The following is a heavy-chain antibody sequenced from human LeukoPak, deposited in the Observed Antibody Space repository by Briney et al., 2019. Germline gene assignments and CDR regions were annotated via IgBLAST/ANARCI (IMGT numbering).Heavy chain of an antibody. J-gene: IGHJ1*01. CDR2: INHSGST. D-gene: IGHD2-21*02. V-gene: IGHV4-39*07. Sequence: PSETLSLTCSVSGDSISSGSSYWGWIRQPPGKGLEWIGEINHSGSTNYNPSLKSRVTISVDTSKYQFSLKLSSVTAADTAVYYCARLKISSWYGRGDCYSSCQHWGQGTLVTVSS. CDR1: GDSISSGSSY. CDR3: ARLKISSWYGRGDCYSSCQH.